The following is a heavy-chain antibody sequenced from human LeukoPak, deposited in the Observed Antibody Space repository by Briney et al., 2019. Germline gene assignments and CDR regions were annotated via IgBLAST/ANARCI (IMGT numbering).Heavy chain of an antibody. Sequence: GASVKVSCKASGYTFTGHYLHWVRQAPGQGLEWMGWINPDSGGTSYAQTFQGRVTMTRDTSINTVYMELSRLRSDDTAVYYCAREPTENPHFDYWGQGTQVTVSS. V-gene: IGHV1-2*02. CDR3: AREPTENPHFDY. D-gene: IGHD1-1*01. CDR1: GYTFTGHY. CDR2: INPDSGGT. J-gene: IGHJ4*02.